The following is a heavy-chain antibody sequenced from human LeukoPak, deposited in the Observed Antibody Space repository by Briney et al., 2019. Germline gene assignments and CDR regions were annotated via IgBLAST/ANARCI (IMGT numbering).Heavy chain of an antibody. J-gene: IGHJ6*02. Sequence: GGSLRLSCEASGFTFSSYWMSWVRQAPGKGLEWVAVISYDGSNKYYADSVKGRFTISRDNSKNTLYLQMNSLRAEDTAVYYCAKDLGFGELRFGNGMDVWGQGTTVTVSS. CDR1: GFTFSSYW. CDR2: ISYDGSNK. CDR3: AKDLGFGELRFGNGMDV. D-gene: IGHD3-10*01. V-gene: IGHV3-30*18.